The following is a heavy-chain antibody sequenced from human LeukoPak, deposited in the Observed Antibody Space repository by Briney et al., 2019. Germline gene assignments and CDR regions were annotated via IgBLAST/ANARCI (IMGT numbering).Heavy chain of an antibody. CDR2: TRNKANSYTT. CDR3: ARDLAVSDAFDI. V-gene: IGHV3-72*01. CDR1: GFTFSDHY. Sequence: GGSLRLSCAASGFTFSDHYMDWVRQAPGKGLEWVGRTRNKANSYTTEYAASVKGRFTISRDDSKNSLYLQMNSLKTEDTAVYYCARDLAVSDAFDIWGQGTMVTVSS. D-gene: IGHD5/OR15-5a*01. J-gene: IGHJ3*02.